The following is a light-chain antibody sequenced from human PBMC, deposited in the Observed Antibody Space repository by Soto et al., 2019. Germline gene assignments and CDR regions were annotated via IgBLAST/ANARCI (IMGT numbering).Light chain of an antibody. J-gene: IGKJ2*01. CDR3: MQVSQFPVT. CDR1: QRLVHRDGNTY. CDR2: KIS. V-gene: IGKV2-24*01. Sequence: DIVMTQTPLSSPVTLGQPASISCRSSQRLVHRDGNTYLSWLQQRPGQPPRLLIYKISNRLSGVPDRLSGNGARSDDTLQISRLEGQDVGIYYAMQVSQFPVTFGQGTKMEVK.